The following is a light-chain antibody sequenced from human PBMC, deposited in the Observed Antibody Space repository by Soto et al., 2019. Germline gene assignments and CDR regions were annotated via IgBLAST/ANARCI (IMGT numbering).Light chain of an antibody. V-gene: IGKV1-6*01. CDR2: GAS. CDR3: LHDHNYPWT. Sequence: AIQMTQSPSSLSASVGDRVTITCRASQVIRNDLGWYQQKPGKAPKLLIYGASNLPSGVPSRFSGSGSGTDFTLTITSLQPEDFATYYCLHDHNYPWTFGQGTKVDIK. J-gene: IGKJ1*01. CDR1: QVIRND.